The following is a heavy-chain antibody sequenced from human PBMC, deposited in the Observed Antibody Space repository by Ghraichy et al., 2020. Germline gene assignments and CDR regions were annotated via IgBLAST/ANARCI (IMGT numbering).Heavy chain of an antibody. Sequence: LSLTCAASGFTFSSYAMSWVRQAPGKGLEWVSAISGSGGSTYYADSVKGRFTISRDNSKNTLYLQMNSLRAEDTAVYYCATLGYSSGWYPYWGQGTLVTVSS. J-gene: IGHJ4*02. CDR3: ATLGYSSGWYPY. CDR1: GFTFSSYA. CDR2: ISGSGGST. D-gene: IGHD6-19*01. V-gene: IGHV3-23*01.